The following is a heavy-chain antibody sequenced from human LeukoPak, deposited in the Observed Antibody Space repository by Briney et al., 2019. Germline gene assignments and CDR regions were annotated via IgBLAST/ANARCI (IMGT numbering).Heavy chain of an antibody. CDR2: ISYDGSNK. CDR3: ARDDSYGYF. CDR1: GFTFSSYA. Sequence: GGSLRLSCAASGFTFSSYAMHWVRQAPGKGLEWVAVISYDGSNKYYADSVKGRFTISRDNSKNTLYLQMNSLRAEDTAVYYCARDDSYGYFWGQGTLVTVSS. D-gene: IGHD5-18*01. J-gene: IGHJ4*02. V-gene: IGHV3-30-3*01.